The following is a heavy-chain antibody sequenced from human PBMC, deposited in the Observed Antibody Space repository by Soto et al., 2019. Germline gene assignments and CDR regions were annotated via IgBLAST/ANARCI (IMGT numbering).Heavy chain of an antibody. CDR1: GYSFTSYD. Sequence: QVPLVQSGAEVKKPGASVKVSCQTSGYSFTSYDMNWVRQATGQGLEWVGWMNPNSADTGYAQKFQGRVTMTRDTSIKTAYMELSSLTSEDTAVYYCARGGFLEQPFDAWGQGTLVTVSS. J-gene: IGHJ5*02. V-gene: IGHV1-8*01. D-gene: IGHD3-3*01. CDR2: MNPNSADT. CDR3: ARGGFLEQPFDA.